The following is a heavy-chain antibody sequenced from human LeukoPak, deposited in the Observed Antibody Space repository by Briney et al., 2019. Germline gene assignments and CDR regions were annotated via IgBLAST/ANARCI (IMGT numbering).Heavy chain of an antibody. CDR3: ARAAAGTGSWLQYFDY. D-gene: IGHD6-13*01. Sequence: PGGSLRLSCAASGFTFSTYSLNWVRQAPGKGLEWVSSITSSSSYIYYADSLKGRFTISRDNAKNSLYLQMNSLRAEDTAVYYCARAAAGTGSWLQYFDYWGQGTLVTVSS. CDR1: GFTFSTYS. CDR2: ITSSSSYI. V-gene: IGHV3-21*04. J-gene: IGHJ4*02.